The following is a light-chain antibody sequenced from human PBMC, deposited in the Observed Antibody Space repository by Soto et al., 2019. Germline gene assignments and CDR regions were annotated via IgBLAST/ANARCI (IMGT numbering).Light chain of an antibody. V-gene: IGLV3-21*04. Sequence: SYELTQPPSVSVVPGETARIPCGANNIGSKSVHWYQQKPGQAPVLIIYYDSDRPSGIPERFSASNSGNTATLTISRVEAGDEADYLCQVWDSREVFGGGTKLTVL. CDR3: QVWDSREV. J-gene: IGLJ2*01. CDR1: NIGSKS. CDR2: YDS.